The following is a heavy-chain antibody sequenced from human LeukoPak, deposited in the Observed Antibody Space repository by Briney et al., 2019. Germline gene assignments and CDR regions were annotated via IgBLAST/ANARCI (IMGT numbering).Heavy chain of an antibody. CDR2: IRYDGSNK. J-gene: IGHJ3*02. CDR1: GFAFSSCG. Sequence: PGGSLRLSCAASGFAFSSCGMHWVRQAPGKGLEWVAFIRYDGSNKYYTDSVKGRFTISRDNSKNTLYLQMNSLRAEDTAVYYCAKRLGLYSSPGGDAFDIWGQGTMVTVSS. CDR3: AKRLGLYSSPGGDAFDI. D-gene: IGHD6-13*01. V-gene: IGHV3-30*02.